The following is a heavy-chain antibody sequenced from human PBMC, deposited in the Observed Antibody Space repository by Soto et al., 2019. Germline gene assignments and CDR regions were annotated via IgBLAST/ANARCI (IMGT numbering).Heavy chain of an antibody. CDR1: GFIVSTKH. V-gene: IGHV3-53*04. CDR3: A. CDR2: IHDISTT. Sequence: GGSLRLSCADSGFIVSTKHMNWVRQVPGKGLEWVSIIHDISTTHYADSVKGRFTISRHSSKNTRYLQMNSLRTDDSAVHYCAWGQGTTVTVSS. J-gene: IGHJ6*02.